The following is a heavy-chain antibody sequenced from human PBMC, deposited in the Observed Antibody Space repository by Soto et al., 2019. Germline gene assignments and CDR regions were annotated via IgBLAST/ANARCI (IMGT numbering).Heavy chain of an antibody. V-gene: IGHV3-30*04. CDR1: GFTFSRYA. J-gene: IGHJ5*02. CDR2: VSYDGSIE. Sequence: VGSLRLSCTGSGFTFSRYAMHWVRLAPGKGLEWVAVVSYDGSIENYADSVRGRFTISRDNSKNTVFLQMNSLRVEDTAVYYCAKDLYYYDFSLDDSWGQGTLVTVSS. CDR3: AKDLYYYDFSLDDS. D-gene: IGHD3-16*01.